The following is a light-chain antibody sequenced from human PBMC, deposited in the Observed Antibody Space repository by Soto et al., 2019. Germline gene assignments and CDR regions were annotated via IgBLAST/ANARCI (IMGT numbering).Light chain of an antibody. CDR1: NSDVGGYNY. V-gene: IGLV2-14*01. Sequence: QLVLTQPASVSGSPGQSITISCTGTNSDVGGYNYVSWYQQHPGKAPKLMIYEVSNRPSGVSNRFSGSKSGNTASLTISGLQDEDEADYYCSSYTRSSTLGVFGGGTKLTVL. CDR2: EVS. J-gene: IGLJ3*02. CDR3: SSYTRSSTLGV.